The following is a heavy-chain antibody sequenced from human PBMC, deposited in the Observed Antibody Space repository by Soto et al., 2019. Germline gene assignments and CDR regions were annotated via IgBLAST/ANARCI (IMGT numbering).Heavy chain of an antibody. V-gene: IGHV1-69*01. Sequence: CKXYGGPFSSYAISWVRQAPGQGLEWMGGIIPIFGTANYAQKFQGRVTITADESTSTAYMELSSLRAEDTAVYYCARDPGHGLDVWGQGTTVTVSS. CDR3: ARDPGHGLDV. CDR2: IIPIFGTA. D-gene: IGHD1-1*01. CDR1: GGPFSSYA. J-gene: IGHJ6*02.